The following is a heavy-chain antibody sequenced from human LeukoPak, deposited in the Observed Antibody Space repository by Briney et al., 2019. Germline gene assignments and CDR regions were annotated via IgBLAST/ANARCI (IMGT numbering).Heavy chain of an antibody. V-gene: IGHV4-59*01. CDR3: ARDREEGDCSGGSCYSAGFDI. J-gene: IGHJ3*02. CDR2: IYYSGST. Sequence: SETLSLTCTVSGGSISSYYWSWIRQPPGKGLEWIGYIYYSGSTNYNPSLKSRVTISVDTFKNQFSLKLSSVTAADTAVYYCARDREEGDCSGGSCYSAGFDIWGQGTMVTVSS. D-gene: IGHD2-15*01. CDR1: GGSISSYY.